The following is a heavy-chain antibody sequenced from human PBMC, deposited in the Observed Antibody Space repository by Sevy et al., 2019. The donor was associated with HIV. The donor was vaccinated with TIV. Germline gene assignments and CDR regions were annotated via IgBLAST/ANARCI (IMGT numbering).Heavy chain of an antibody. D-gene: IGHD6-6*01. J-gene: IGHJ6*02. CDR1: GFTFSSYE. Sequence: GGSLRLSCAASGFTFSSYEMNWVRQAPGKGLEWVSYISSSGSTIYYADSVKGRFTISRDNAKNSLYLQMNSLRAEDTAVYYCARDRGYSSSSFYYYYGMDVWGQGTTVTVSS. V-gene: IGHV3-48*03. CDR3: ARDRGYSSSSFYYYYGMDV. CDR2: ISSSGSTI.